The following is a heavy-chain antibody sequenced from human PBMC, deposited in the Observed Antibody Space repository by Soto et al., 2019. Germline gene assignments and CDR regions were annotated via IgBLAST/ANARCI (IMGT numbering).Heavy chain of an antibody. CDR3: ARHRGYSYGSGIDY. D-gene: IGHD5-18*01. J-gene: IGHJ4*02. Sequence: SETLSLTCTVSGGSISSSSYYWGWIRQPPGKGLEWIGSIYYSGSTYYNPSLKSRVTISVDTSKNQFSLKLSSVTAADTAVYYCARHRGYSYGSGIDYWGQGTLVTV. CDR2: IYYSGST. CDR1: GGSISSSSYY. V-gene: IGHV4-39*01.